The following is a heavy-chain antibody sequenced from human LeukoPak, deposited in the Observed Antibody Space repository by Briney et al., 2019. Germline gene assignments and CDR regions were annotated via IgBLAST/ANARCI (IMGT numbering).Heavy chain of an antibody. CDR2: IWYDGSNK. D-gene: IGHD3-22*01. CDR1: GFTFTSYG. Sequence: PGGSLRLSCAASGFTFTSYGMHGVRQAPGRGREWVAVIWYDGSNKYYADSVKGRFTISRDNSKNTLYLQMNSLRAEDTAVYYCARVSFYDSSGYYPPDYWGQGTLVTVSS. V-gene: IGHV3-33*01. J-gene: IGHJ4*02. CDR3: ARVSFYDSSGYYPPDY.